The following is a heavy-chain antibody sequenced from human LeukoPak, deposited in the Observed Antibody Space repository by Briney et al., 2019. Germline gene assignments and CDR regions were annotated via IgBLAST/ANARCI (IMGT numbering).Heavy chain of an antibody. V-gene: IGHV1-69*13. Sequence: SVKVSCKASGGTFSSYAISWVRQAPGQGLEWMGGIIPIFGTANYAQKFQGRVTITADESTSTAYMELSSLRSEDTAVYYCAREAEMATIAPNWFDPWGQGTLVTVSS. CDR1: GGTFSSYA. D-gene: IGHD5-24*01. CDR2: IIPIFGTA. J-gene: IGHJ5*02. CDR3: AREAEMATIAPNWFDP.